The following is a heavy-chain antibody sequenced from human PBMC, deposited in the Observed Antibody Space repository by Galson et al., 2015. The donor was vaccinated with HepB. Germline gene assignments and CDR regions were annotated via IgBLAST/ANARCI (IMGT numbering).Heavy chain of an antibody. CDR2: INPSSGGA. V-gene: IGHV1-2*06. CDR1: GYTFTDYY. D-gene: IGHD3-10*01. CDR3: TRDLVRGVNDGFDI. Sequence: SVKVSCKASGYTFTDYYIHWVRQAPGQGLEWMGRINPSSGGANSAQKFVGRVTLTRDTSTSTAYMELSRLRSDDTAVFYCTRDLVRGVNDGFDIWGQGTMVTVSS. J-gene: IGHJ3*02.